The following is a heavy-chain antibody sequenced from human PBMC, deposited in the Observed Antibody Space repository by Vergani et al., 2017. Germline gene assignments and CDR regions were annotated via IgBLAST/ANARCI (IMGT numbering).Heavy chain of an antibody. CDR2: ISSSSSYI. V-gene: IGHV3-21*01. Sequence: EVQLVESGGGLVKPGGSLRLSCAASGFTFSSYSMNWVRQAPGKGLEWVSSISSSSSYIYYADSVKGRFTISRDNAKNSLYLLMNSLRAEDTAVYYCARGSYYDILTGNYYYGMDVWGQGTTVTVSS. CDR3: ARGSYYDILTGNYYYGMDV. D-gene: IGHD3-9*01. J-gene: IGHJ6*02. CDR1: GFTFSSYS.